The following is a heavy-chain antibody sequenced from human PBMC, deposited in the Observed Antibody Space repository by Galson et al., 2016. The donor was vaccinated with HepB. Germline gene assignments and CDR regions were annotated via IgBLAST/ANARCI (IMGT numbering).Heavy chain of an antibody. CDR2: IWYDGSEK. CDR1: GFTFSTYG. J-gene: IGHJ4*02. V-gene: IGHV3-33*01. D-gene: IGHD3-22*01. CDR3: ARESAPNNDYYDASGGYLEY. Sequence: SLGLSCAASGFTFSTYGMHWVRQAPGKGLEWVAVIWYDGSEKYYADSVKGRLTISRDKSKNTLYLQMNSLRAEDTALYYCARESAPNNDYYDASGGYLEYWGQGTLVTVSS.